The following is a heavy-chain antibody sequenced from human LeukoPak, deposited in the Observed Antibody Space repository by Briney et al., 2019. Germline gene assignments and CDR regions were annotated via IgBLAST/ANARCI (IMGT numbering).Heavy chain of an antibody. Sequence: SETLSLTCTVSGDSISSSSYYWGWIRQPPGKRLEWIGSIYYSGSTYYNPSLKSRVTISVDTSKNQFSLKLSSVTAADTAVYYCATAVGYDFWSGYYPYPFDYWGQGTLVTVSS. CDR1: GDSISSSSYY. CDR3: ATAVGYDFWSGYYPYPFDY. V-gene: IGHV4-39*01. J-gene: IGHJ4*02. D-gene: IGHD3-3*01. CDR2: IYYSGST.